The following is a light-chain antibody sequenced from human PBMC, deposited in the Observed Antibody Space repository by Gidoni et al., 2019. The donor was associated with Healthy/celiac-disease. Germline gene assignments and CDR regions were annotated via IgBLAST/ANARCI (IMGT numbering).Light chain of an antibody. J-gene: IGLJ2*01. V-gene: IGLV8-61*01. CDR1: SGSVSTSYY. CDR3: VLYMGSGISV. Sequence: QTVVTQEPSFSVSPGGTVTLTFGLSSGSVSTSYYTSCYQQTPGQSPLTLISSTNTRSSGVPDRFSGSILGNKAALTITGAQADDESDYYCVLYMGSGISVFGGGTKLTVL. CDR2: STN.